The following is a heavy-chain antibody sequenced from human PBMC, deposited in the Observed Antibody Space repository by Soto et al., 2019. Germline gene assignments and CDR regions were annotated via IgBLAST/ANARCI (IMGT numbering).Heavy chain of an antibody. CDR2: IIPIFGTA. CDR3: ARGVGYYDSSGYLKDYYYYGMDV. J-gene: IGHJ6*02. Sequence: SVKVSCKASGGTFSCYAISWVRQAPGQGLEWMGGIIPIFGTANYAQKFQGRVTITADESTSTAYMELSSLRSEDTAVYYCARGVGYYDSSGYLKDYYYYGMDVWGQGTTVTVSS. V-gene: IGHV1-69*13. CDR1: GGTFSCYA. D-gene: IGHD3-22*01.